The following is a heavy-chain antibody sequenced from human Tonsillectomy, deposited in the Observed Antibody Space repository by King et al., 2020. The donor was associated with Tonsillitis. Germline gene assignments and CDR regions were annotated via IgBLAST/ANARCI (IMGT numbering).Heavy chain of an antibody. CDR1: GGSISSYY. V-gene: IGHV4-59*01. Sequence: QLQESGPGLVKPSETLSLTCTVSGGSISSYYWSWIRQPPGKGLEWIGYIYYSGSTNYNPSLKSRVTISVDTSKNQFSLKLSSGTAADTAVYYCAGVGGYSSRRTWFDPWGQGTLVTVSS. J-gene: IGHJ5*02. CDR2: IYYSGST. CDR3: AGVGGYSSRRTWFDP. D-gene: IGHD6-13*01.